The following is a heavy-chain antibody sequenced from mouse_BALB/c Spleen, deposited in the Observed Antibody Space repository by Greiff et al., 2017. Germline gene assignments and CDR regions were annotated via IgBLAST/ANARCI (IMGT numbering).Heavy chain of an antibody. CDR2: IWSGGST. CDR1: GFSLTSYG. CDR3: ARKSGYGNYYAMDY. Sequence: VKLQESGPGLVQPSQSLSITCTVSGFSLTSYGVHWVRQSPGKGLEWLGVIWSGGSTDYNAAFISRLSISNDNSKSQVFFKMNSLQADDTAIYYCARKSGYGNYYAMDYWGQGTSVTVSS. J-gene: IGHJ4*01. D-gene: IGHD2-1*01. V-gene: IGHV2-4-1*01.